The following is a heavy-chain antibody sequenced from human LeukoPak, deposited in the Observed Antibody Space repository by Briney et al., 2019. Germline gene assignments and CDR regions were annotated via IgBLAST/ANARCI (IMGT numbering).Heavy chain of an antibody. CDR1: GFTFSSCA. CDR2: ISGTGGST. V-gene: IGHV3-23*01. J-gene: IGHJ4*02. D-gene: IGHD1-1*01. Sequence: GGSLRLSCAASGFTFSSCAMTWVRQAPGKGLEWVSAISGTGGSTQYADSVKGRFTISRDNSKNTLYLQMNSLRADDTAVYYCAKDLQPLANWGQGTLVTVSS. CDR3: AKDLQPLAN.